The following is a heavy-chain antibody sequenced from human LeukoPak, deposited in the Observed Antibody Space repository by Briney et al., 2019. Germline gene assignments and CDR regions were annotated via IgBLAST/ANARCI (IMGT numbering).Heavy chain of an antibody. CDR2: IYSGGST. D-gene: IGHD2-15*01. V-gene: IGHV3-53*01. Sequence: GGSLRLSCAASGFTVSSNYMSWVRQAPGKGLEWVSVIYSGGSTYYADSVKGRFTISRDDSKNTLYLQMNSLRAEDTAVYYCASDSVVVNAFDIWGQGTMVTVSS. CDR3: ASDSVVVNAFDI. CDR1: GFTVSSNY. J-gene: IGHJ3*02.